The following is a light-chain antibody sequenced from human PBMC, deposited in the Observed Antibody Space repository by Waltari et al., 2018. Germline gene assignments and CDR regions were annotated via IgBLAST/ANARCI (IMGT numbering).Light chain of an antibody. V-gene: IGKV3-20*01. CDR2: AAS. J-gene: IGKJ1*01. Sequence: EVVLTQSPGTLSLSPGESATLSCRASQSVSKYLAWYQQRPGQAPRLLISAASTRATGVPDRFSGSRFWTDFSLTISRLDPENIAVYFCQNHERLPATFGQGTRVEIK. CDR1: QSVSKY. CDR3: QNHERLPAT.